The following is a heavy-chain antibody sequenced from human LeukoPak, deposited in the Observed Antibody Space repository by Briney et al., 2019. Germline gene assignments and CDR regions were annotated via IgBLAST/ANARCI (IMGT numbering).Heavy chain of an antibody. CDR1: GFTVSSNY. D-gene: IGHD3-16*01. V-gene: IGHV3-66*01. CDR2: IYSGGST. J-gene: IGHJ3*02. Sequence: PGGSLRLSCAASGFTVSSNYMSWVRQAPGKGLEWVSVIYSGGSTYYADSVKGRFTISRDNSKNTLYLQMNSLRAEDTAGNNCAKEIHRGRRDPFEIWGQGKMVTV. CDR3: AKEIHRGRRDPFEI.